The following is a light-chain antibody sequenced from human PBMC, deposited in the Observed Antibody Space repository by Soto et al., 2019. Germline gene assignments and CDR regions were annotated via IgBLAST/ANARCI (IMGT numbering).Light chain of an antibody. CDR2: AAS. J-gene: IGKJ1*01. V-gene: IGKV1-39*01. CDR1: QSISNY. Sequence: DIQMTQSPSSLSASVGDRVTITCRASQSISNYLNWYQQKPGKAPKLLMYAASSLQSGVPSRFSGSGSGTDFTPTISSLKPEDFATYYCQQSYSTPRTFAQGTKGEIK. CDR3: QQSYSTPRT.